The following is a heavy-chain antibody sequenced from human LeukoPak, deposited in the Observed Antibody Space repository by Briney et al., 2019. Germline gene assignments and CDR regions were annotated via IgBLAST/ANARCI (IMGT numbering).Heavy chain of an antibody. D-gene: IGHD2-15*01. J-gene: IGHJ4*02. CDR2: IYSGGST. Sequence: GVLRLSCAASGFTVSSNYMSWVRQAPGKGLEWVSLIYSGGSTYYADSVKGRFTISRDNSKNTLYLQMNSLRAEDTAVYYCARQAGITPNFDYWGQGTLVTVSS. CDR3: ARQAGITPNFDY. V-gene: IGHV3-53*01. CDR1: GFTVSSNY.